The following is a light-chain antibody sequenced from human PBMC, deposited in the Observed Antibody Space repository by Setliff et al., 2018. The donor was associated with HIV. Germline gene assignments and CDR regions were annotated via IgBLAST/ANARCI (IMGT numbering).Light chain of an antibody. CDR2: WAS. J-gene: IGKJ4*01. V-gene: IGKV4-1*01. Sequence: DIVMTQSPDSLAVSLGERATINCKSSQSVLYSSDNKNYLAWYQQKPGQPPKLLIYWASIRESGVPDRFSGSGSGTDFTLTISSLQAEDVAVYYCQQYYSTPLTFGGGTKVDIK. CDR3: QQYYSTPLT. CDR1: QSVLYSSDNKNY.